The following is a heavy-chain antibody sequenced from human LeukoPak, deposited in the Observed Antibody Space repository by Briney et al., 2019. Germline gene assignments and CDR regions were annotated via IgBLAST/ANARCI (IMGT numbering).Heavy chain of an antibody. Sequence: SQTLSLTCTVSGDSISSGDYYWSWIRQHPGKGLEWIGYIYYSGSTYYNPSLKSRVTISVDTSENQFSLKLSSVTAADTAVYFCARLHLGGNDYWGQGTLVTVSS. D-gene: IGHD3-16*01. V-gene: IGHV4-31*03. CDR2: IYYSGST. CDR3: ARLHLGGNDY. CDR1: GDSISSGDYY. J-gene: IGHJ4*02.